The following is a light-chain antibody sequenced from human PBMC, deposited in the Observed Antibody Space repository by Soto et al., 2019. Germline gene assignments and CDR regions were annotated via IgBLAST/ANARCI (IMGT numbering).Light chain of an antibody. J-gene: IGKJ4*01. CDR3: QHRSN. CDR2: GAS. CDR1: QSISTY. V-gene: IGKV3-11*01. Sequence: IVLTQSPATLSLSPGERATLSCRASQSISTYVAWYQQNPGQAPRLLLHGASNRATGIPARFSGSASGTDFTLTISSLEPEDFAIYYCQHRSNFGGGTKVGIK.